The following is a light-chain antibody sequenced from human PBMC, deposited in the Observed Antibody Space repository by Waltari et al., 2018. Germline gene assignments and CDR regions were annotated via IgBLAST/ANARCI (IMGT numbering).Light chain of an antibody. CDR3: QQYKTWPT. CDR1: ESVGTK. J-gene: IGKJ1*01. V-gene: IGKV3-15*01. CDR2: AAS. Sequence: EIIMTQSPGTLSVSPGEVVTLSCRASESVGTKLAWYQQKPGQAPRLLIYAASTWATGIPARFSGSGSGTEFTLTIASLQSEDFAVYYCQQYKTWPTFGQGTKVEI.